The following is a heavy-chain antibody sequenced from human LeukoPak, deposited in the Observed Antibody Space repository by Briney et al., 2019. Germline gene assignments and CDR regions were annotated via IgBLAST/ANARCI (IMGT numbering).Heavy chain of an antibody. CDR2: IRYDGSIK. J-gene: IGHJ6*03. CDR1: GFTFSNYG. CDR3: AKDTVKVATIRRVPHYMDV. V-gene: IGHV3-30*02. Sequence: SGGSLRLSCAASGFTFSNYGMHWVRQAPGKGLEWVAFIRYDGSIKYYADSVKGRFTIPRDNSKNTLYLQMNSLRAEDTAVYYCAKDTVKVATIRRVPHYMDVWGKGTTVIISS. D-gene: IGHD5-12*01.